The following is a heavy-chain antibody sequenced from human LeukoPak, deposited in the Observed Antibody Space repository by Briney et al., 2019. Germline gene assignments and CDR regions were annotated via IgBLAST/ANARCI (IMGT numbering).Heavy chain of an antibody. D-gene: IGHD6-13*01. J-gene: IGHJ6*02. CDR3: AKETWQQLVLAKSYYYGMDV. CDR1: GFTFSSYG. CDR2: ISYDGSNK. Sequence: PGGFLRLSCAASGFTFSSYGMHWVRQAPGKGLEWVAVISYDGSNKYYADSVKGRFTISRDNSKNTLYLQMNSLRAEDTAVYYCAKETWQQLVLAKSYYYGMDVWGQGTTVTVSS. V-gene: IGHV3-30*18.